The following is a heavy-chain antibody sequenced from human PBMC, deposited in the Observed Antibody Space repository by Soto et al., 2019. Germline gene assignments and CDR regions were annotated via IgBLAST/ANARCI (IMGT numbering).Heavy chain of an antibody. CDR3: ARFQRAPVVPAARPYFDY. V-gene: IGHV4-34*01. D-gene: IGHD2-2*01. CDR2: MNHSGST. Sequence: QVQLQQWGAGLLKPSETLSLTCAVYGGSFSGYYWSWIRQPPGTGLEWIGEMNHSGSTNYNPSHKSRVPISVDTSKNEFSLKLSSVTAADTAVYYCARFQRAPVVPAARPYFDYWGQGTLVTVSS. J-gene: IGHJ4*02. CDR1: GGSFSGYY.